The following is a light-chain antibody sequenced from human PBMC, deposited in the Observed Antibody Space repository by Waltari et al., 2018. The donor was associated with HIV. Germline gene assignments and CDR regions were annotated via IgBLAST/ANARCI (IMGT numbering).Light chain of an antibody. J-gene: IGLJ3*02. V-gene: IGLV3-1*01. Sequence: SYELTHPPSSSVSPGQTASTTCSGHKLGNKYACWYQRKPAQSPVVVIYQGSVRPTGIPERFSGSSSGDTASLTISGTQAMDEADYYCQAWDSSTWVFGGGTKLTVL. CDR1: KLGNKY. CDR3: QAWDSSTWV. CDR2: QGS.